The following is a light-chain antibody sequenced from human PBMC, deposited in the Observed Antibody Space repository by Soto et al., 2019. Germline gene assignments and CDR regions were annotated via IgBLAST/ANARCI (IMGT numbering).Light chain of an antibody. CDR2: GAS. CDR3: QQYDNWPRT. CDR1: QSVSSS. Sequence: EIVMTQSPATLSVSPGERATLSCRASQSVSSSLAWYQHKPGQAPRLLSYGASSRATGTPARFSGSGSGTEFTLTISSLQSEDVAVYYCQQYDNWPRTFGQGNKVEIK. V-gene: IGKV3-15*01. J-gene: IGKJ1*01.